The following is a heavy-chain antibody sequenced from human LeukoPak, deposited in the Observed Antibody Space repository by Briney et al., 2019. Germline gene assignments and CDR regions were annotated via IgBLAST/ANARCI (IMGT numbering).Heavy chain of an antibody. CDR3: ATQVRFGEFNVDY. D-gene: IGHD3-10*01. CDR1: GFTLTTYV. CDR2: ISGSGGTT. J-gene: IGHJ4*02. Sequence: PGGSLRLSCAASGFTLTTYVMTWVRQAPGKGLEWVSAISGSGGTTYYADSVKGRFTISRDNSKNTLYLQMNSLRAEDTAVYYCATQVRFGEFNVDYWGQGTLVTVSS. V-gene: IGHV3-23*01.